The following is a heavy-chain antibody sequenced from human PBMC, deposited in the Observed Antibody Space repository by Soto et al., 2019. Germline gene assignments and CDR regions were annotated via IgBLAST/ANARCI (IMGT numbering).Heavy chain of an antibody. J-gene: IGHJ4*02. Sequence: EVQLVESGGGLVQPGGSLRLSCAASGFTFSSYSMNWVRQAPGKGLEWVSYISSSSSTIYYAYSVKGRFTISRDNAKNSLYLQMNSLRAEDTAVYYCARVDFWSGYYPAFDYWGQGTLVTVSS. CDR2: ISSSSSTI. CDR1: GFTFSSYS. D-gene: IGHD3-3*01. CDR3: ARVDFWSGYYPAFDY. V-gene: IGHV3-48*01.